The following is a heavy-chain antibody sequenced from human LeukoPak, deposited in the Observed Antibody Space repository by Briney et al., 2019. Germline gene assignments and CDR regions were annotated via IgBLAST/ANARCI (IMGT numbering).Heavy chain of an antibody. CDR1: GGTFSSYA. CDR3: ARGGPYSNYEMDY. CDR2: IIPIFGTA. D-gene: IGHD4-11*01. J-gene: IGHJ4*02. V-gene: IGHV1-69*13. Sequence: SVKVSCKASGGTFSSYAISWVRQAPGQGLEWMGGIIPIFGTANYAQKFQGRVTITADESTSTAYMELSSLRSEDTAVYYCARGGPYSNYEMDYWGQGTLVTVSS.